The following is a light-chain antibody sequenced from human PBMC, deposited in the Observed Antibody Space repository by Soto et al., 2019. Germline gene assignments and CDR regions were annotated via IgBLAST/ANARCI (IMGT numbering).Light chain of an antibody. V-gene: IGKV1-39*01. CDR2: AAS. J-gene: IGKJ1*01. CDR3: QKYNSAPRT. Sequence: DIQMTQSPSSVSASVGDRVTITCRASQSISSYLNWYQQKPGKAPKLLIYAASSLQSGVPSRFSGSGSGTDFTLTISSLQPEDVATYYCQKYNSAPRTFGQGTKVDI. CDR1: QSISSY.